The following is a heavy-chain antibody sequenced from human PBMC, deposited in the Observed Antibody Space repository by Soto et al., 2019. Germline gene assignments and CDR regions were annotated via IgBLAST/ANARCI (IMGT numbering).Heavy chain of an antibody. D-gene: IGHD4-17*01. CDR1: GYTLTELS. CDR3: ATVKDYGDYAWFDP. Sequence: ASVKVSCKVSGYTLTELSMHWVRQAPGKGLEWMGGFDPEDGETIYAQKFQGRVTMTEDTSTDTAYMELSSLRSEDTAVYYCATVKDYGDYAWFDPCGQGTLVPFSS. CDR2: FDPEDGET. V-gene: IGHV1-24*01. J-gene: IGHJ5*02.